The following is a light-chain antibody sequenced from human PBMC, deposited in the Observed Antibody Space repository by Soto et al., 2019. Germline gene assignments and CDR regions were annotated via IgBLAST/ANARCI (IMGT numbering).Light chain of an antibody. V-gene: IGKV3-20*01. Sequence: ESVLTQSPGTLSLSPGERATLSCRASQSVSSSFLAWDQLKPGQAPRLLIYGASSRATGIPDRFSGSGSGTDFTLTISRLEPEDFAVYYCQQYDSSHWTFGQGTKVEIK. CDR3: QQYDSSHWT. CDR2: GAS. CDR1: QSVSSSF. J-gene: IGKJ1*01.